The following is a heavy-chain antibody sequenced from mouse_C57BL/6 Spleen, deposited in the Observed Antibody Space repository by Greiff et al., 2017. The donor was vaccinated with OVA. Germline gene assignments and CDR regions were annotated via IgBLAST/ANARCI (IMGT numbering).Heavy chain of an antibody. CDR2: IYPGDGDT. Sequence: VKLVESGPELVKPGASVKISCKASGYAFSSSWMNWVKQRPGKGLEWIGRIYPGDGDTNYNGKFKGKATLTADKSSSTAYMQLSSLTSEDSAVYFCARHSNYAMDYWGQGTSVTVSS. V-gene: IGHV1-82*01. D-gene: IGHD2-5*01. CDR3: ARHSNYAMDY. CDR1: GYAFSSSW. J-gene: IGHJ4*01.